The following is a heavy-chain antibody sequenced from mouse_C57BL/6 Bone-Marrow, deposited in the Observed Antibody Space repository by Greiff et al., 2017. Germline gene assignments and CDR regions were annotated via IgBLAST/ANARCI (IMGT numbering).Heavy chain of an antibody. V-gene: IGHV1-81*01. CDR3: ARSTLYYFDY. Sequence: QVQLQQSGAELARPGASVKLSCKASGYTFTSSGISWVKQRTGQGLEWIGEIYPRSGNTYYNEKFKGKATLTADKSSSTASMELRSLTSEDSAVYFCARSTLYYFDYWGQGTTLTVSS. CDR1: GYTFTSSG. D-gene: IGHD4-1*02. J-gene: IGHJ2*01. CDR2: IYPRSGNT.